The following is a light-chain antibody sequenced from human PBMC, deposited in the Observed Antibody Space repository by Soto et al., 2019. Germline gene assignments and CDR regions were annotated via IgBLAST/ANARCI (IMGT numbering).Light chain of an antibody. Sequence: QSVLTQPPSASGTPGQRVTISCSGSSSNIGNNAVTWYQQLPGTAPKVLIYSNNQRPSGVPDRFSGSKSGTSASLAISGLQSEDEATYYCAAWDDSLNIYVVFGGGTKLTVL. J-gene: IGLJ2*01. CDR1: SSNIGNNA. V-gene: IGLV1-44*01. CDR3: AAWDDSLNIYVV. CDR2: SNN.